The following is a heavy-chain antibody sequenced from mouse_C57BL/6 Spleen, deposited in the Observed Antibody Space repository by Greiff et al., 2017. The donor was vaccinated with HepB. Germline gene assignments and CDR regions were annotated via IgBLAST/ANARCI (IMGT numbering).Heavy chain of an antibody. Sequence: QVQLQQPGAELVKPGASVKMSCKASGYTFTSYRITWVKQRPGQGLEWIGDIYPGSGSTNYNEKLKSKATLTVDKSSSTAYMQLSSLTSEDSAVYYCASEGTVVAKDWFAYWGQGTLVTVSA. V-gene: IGHV1-55*01. J-gene: IGHJ3*01. CDR3: ASEGTVVAKDWFAY. D-gene: IGHD1-1*01. CDR1: GYTFTSYR. CDR2: IYPGSGST.